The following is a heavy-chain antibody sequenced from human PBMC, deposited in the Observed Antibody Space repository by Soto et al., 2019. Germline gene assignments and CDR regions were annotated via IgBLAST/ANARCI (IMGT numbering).Heavy chain of an antibody. D-gene: IGHD3-3*01. CDR1: GFTFSSYA. CDR2: ISGSGGST. V-gene: IGHV3-23*01. J-gene: IGHJ6*03. Sequence: PGGSLRLSCAASGFTFSSYAMSWVRQAPGKGLEWVSAISGSGGSTYYADSVKGRFTISRDNSKNTLYLQMNSLRAEDTAVYYCAKGESTIFGVVNNYYYYIDVWGKGTTVTVSS. CDR3: AKGESTIFGVVNNYYYYIDV.